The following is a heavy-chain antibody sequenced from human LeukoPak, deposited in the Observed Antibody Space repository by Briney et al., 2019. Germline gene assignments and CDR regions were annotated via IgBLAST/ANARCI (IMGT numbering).Heavy chain of an antibody. V-gene: IGHV1-2*02. J-gene: IGHJ3*02. CDR3: ARVMGSSGWYLDDAFDI. CDR2: INPNSGGT. CDR1: GCTFTGYY. D-gene: IGHD6-19*01. Sequence: ASVKVSCKASGCTFTGYYMHWVRQAPGQGLEWMGWINPNSGGTNYAQKFQGRVTMTRDTSISTAYMELSRLRSDDTAVYYCARVMGSSGWYLDDAFDIWGQGTMVTVSS.